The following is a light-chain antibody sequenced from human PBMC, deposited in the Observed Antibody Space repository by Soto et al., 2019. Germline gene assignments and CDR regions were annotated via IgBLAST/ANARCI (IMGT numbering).Light chain of an antibody. J-gene: IGKJ1*01. V-gene: IGKV1-17*03. Sequence: DIQMTQTPSSVSAYVGDRVTITCRASQVISSWLVWYQQKPGKAPKRLIYGTSNLQYGAPSRFSGSGSGTEFTLTITSLQPEDFATYYCLQHDTYPRTFGQGTKVDIK. CDR1: QVISSW. CDR3: LQHDTYPRT. CDR2: GTS.